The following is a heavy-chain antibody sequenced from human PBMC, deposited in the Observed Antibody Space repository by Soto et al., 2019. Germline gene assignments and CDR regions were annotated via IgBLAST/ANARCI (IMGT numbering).Heavy chain of an antibody. J-gene: IGHJ6*02. D-gene: IGHD2-2*01. CDR2: IYSDGTT. CDR3: SRVGCSNSKCYTRGMDV. Sequence: SETLSLTCTVSGGSISGYYWSWVRQPAGKGLEWVGRIYSDGTTNYSPSLKSRVTMSLDTSKDQFSLHLNSVTATDTAVYYCSRVGCSNSKCYTRGMDVWGQGTTVTVSS. CDR1: GGSISGYY. V-gene: IGHV4-4*07.